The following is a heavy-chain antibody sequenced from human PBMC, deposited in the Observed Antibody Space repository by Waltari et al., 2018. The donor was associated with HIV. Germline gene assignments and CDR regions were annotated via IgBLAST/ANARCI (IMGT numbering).Heavy chain of an antibody. D-gene: IGHD3-22*01. CDR1: GDSISSGSYY. J-gene: IGHJ4*02. Sequence: QVQLQESGPGLVKPSQTLSLTCTVSGDSISSGSYYWSWIRQPAGKGLEWIGRIYTSGTINYNLSLKSRVTISVDTSKNHFSLNLSSVTAADTAVYYCARFTMNKHYFDYWGQGTLVTVSS. CDR3: ARFTMNKHYFDY. CDR2: IYTSGTI. V-gene: IGHV4-61*02.